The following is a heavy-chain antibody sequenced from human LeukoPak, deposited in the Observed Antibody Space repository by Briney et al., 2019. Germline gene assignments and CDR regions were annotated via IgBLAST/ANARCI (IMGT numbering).Heavy chain of an antibody. V-gene: IGHV3-20*04. D-gene: IGHD5-18*01. J-gene: IGHJ6*03. CDR2: INWNGRIT. CDR3: ARGSVQLWLRDTYYYMDV. Sequence: GESLRLSCAASGFTFYDYAMNWVRHVPGRGLEWVSGINWNGRITEYADSVKDRFTISRQNTKNSLYLYMNNLGGEDTALYFCARGSVQLWLRDTYYYMDVWGKGTTVTVSS. CDR1: GFTFYDYA.